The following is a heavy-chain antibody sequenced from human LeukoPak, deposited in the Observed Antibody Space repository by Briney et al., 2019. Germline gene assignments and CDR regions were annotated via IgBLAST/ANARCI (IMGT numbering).Heavy chain of an antibody. J-gene: IGHJ5*02. CDR2: INHSGST. Sequence: SETLSLTCAVYGGSFSGYYWSWIRQPPGKGLEWIGEINHSGSTNYNPSLKSRVTISVDTSKNQFSLKLSSVTAADTAVYYCARKRYCSSGSCPNWFDPWGQGTLVTVSS. D-gene: IGHD2-15*01. CDR3: ARKRYCSSGSCPNWFDP. V-gene: IGHV4-34*01. CDR1: GGSFSGYY.